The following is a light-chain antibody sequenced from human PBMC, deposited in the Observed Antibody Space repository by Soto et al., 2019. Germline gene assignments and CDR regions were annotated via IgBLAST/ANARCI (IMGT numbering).Light chain of an antibody. V-gene: IGKV2-30*01. CDR3: MQGTHWPLT. CDR2: RVS. J-gene: IGKJ4*01. Sequence: VVMTQSPLSLPVTLGQPASISCRSSQSLVYSDGNTYLSWFQQRPGQSPRRLIYRVSNRDSEVPDKFSGSGSGTDFTLKISRVEAEDVGIYYCMQGTHWPLTFGGGTKVDIK. CDR1: QSLVYSDGNTY.